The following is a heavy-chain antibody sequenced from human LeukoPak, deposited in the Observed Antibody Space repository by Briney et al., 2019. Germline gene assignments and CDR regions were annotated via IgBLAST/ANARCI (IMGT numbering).Heavy chain of an antibody. CDR3: ATGLNYVWGSYGEH. CDR2: IYHSGST. Sequence: PSGTLSLTCAVSGGSISSSNWWSWVRQPPGKGLEWIGEIYHSGSTNYNPSLRSRVTISVDKSKNQFSLKLSSVTAADTAVYYCATGLNYVWGSYGEHWGQGTLVTVSS. CDR1: GGSISSSNW. V-gene: IGHV4-4*02. D-gene: IGHD3-16*01. J-gene: IGHJ1*01.